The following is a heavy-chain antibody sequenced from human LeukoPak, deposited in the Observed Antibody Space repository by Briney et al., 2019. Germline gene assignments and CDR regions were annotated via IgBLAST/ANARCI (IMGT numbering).Heavy chain of an antibody. J-gene: IGHJ3*02. D-gene: IGHD2-15*01. CDR2: ISSGGGLT. CDR3: ARDISSSTRAFDI. V-gene: IGHV3-48*03. Sequence: PGGSLRLSCAASGFTLSSYEMTWVRQAPGTGLEWVSYISSGGGLTFYADSVKGRFTISRDTAKNSLYLQMNNLRGEDMALYYCARDISSSTRAFDIWGQGTMVTVSS. CDR1: GFTLSSYE.